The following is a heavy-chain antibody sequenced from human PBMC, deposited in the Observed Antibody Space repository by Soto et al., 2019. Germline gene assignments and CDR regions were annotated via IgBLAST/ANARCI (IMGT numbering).Heavy chain of an antibody. CDR2: FSVPGGVT. Sequence: PWGSVRLSCAASGFTFSRYAMSWVRQAPGKGLEWVSTFSVPGGVTYYADSVKGRFTISRDNFKSSLYLQMSSLRAEDTAVYYCAKGKISTATYTSSDYWGQGDLVTVSP. CDR3: AKGKISTATYTSSDY. CDR1: GFTFSRYA. D-gene: IGHD2-15*01. J-gene: IGHJ4*02. V-gene: IGHV3-23*01.